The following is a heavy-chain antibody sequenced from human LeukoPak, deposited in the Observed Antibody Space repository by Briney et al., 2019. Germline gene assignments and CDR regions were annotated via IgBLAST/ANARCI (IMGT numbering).Heavy chain of an antibody. J-gene: IGHJ4*02. CDR1: GFTVSSNY. Sequence: GGSLRLSCAASGFTVSSNYMSWVRQAPGKGLEWVSVIYTNGGTYYADSVKGRFTISRDNSKNTLYLQMSSLRAEDTAVYFCARRHYDRSGYYYVDWGQGTLVTVSS. CDR3: ARRHYDRSGYYYVD. D-gene: IGHD3-22*01. CDR2: IYTNGGT. V-gene: IGHV3-66*04.